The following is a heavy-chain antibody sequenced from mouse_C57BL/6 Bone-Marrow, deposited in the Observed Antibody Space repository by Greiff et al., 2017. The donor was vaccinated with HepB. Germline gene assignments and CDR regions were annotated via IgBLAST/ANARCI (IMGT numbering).Heavy chain of an antibody. D-gene: IGHD1-1*01. Sequence: EVNVVESGGDLVKPGGSLKLSCAASGFTFSSYGMSWVRQTPDKRLEWVATISSGGSYTYYPDSVKGRFTISRDNAKNTLYLQMSSLKSEDTAMYYCARHLGSSYEGYWGQGTTLTVSS. CDR2: ISSGGSYT. V-gene: IGHV5-6*01. CDR1: GFTFSSYG. CDR3: ARHLGSSYEGY. J-gene: IGHJ2*01.